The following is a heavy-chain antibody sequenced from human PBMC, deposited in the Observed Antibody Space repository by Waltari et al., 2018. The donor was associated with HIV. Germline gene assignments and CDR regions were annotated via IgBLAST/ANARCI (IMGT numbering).Heavy chain of an antibody. CDR2: ISSSSNFI. V-gene: IGHV3-21*01. D-gene: IGHD1-26*01. Sequence: EVHLVESGGGLVKRGGSRRLSWAASGCSSSSFSLTGVRQAPGKGLEWVSSISSSSNFIYYADSVKGRFTISRDNAKNSLYLQMNSLRAEDTAVYYCARDGGSPPNRWFDPWGQGTLVTVSS. CDR1: GCSSSSFS. J-gene: IGHJ5*02. CDR3: ARDGGSPPNRWFDP.